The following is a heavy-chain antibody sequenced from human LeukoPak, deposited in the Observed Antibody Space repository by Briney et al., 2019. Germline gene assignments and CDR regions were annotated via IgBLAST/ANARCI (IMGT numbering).Heavy chain of an antibody. Sequence: ASVKVSCKASGYTFTGYYMHWVRQAPGQGLEWMGWINPNSGVTNYAQKFQGRVTMTRDTSIRTAYMELSRLRSDDTAVYYCARDRLRLGYERTNWFDPWGQGTLVTVSS. CDR1: GYTFTGYY. V-gene: IGHV1-2*02. CDR3: ARDRLRLGYERTNWFDP. CDR2: INPNSGVT. D-gene: IGHD2-15*01. J-gene: IGHJ5*02.